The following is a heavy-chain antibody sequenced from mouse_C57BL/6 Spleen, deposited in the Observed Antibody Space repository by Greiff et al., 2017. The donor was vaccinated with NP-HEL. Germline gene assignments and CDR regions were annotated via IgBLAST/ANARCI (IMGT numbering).Heavy chain of an antibody. CDR3: ARCDVGWYVDV. D-gene: IGHD3-3*01. J-gene: IGHJ1*03. V-gene: IGHV1-78*01. CDR2: IYPKDGST. CDR1: GYTFTDHP. Sequence: VQLQQSDAELVKPGASVKISCKVSGYTFTDHPIHWMKQRPEQGLEWIGYIYPKDGSTKYNEKFKGKATLTADKSSSTAYMQLNSLTSEASAVYFCARCDVGWYVDVWGTGTTVTVAS.